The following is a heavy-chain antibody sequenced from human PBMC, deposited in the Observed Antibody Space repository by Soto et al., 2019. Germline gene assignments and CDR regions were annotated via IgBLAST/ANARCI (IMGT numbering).Heavy chain of an antibody. CDR3: ARDPAP. Sequence: QVQLQESGPGLVKPSETLSLTCTVSGGSITRGGYYWSWIRQHPGKGLEWIGYIYNSGTTYYNPSLKSRDTISVDTSQNTFSLKQTSVTAADTAVDYCARDPAPWGQGTLVTVSS. V-gene: IGHV4-31*03. CDR2: IYNSGTT. CDR1: GGSITRGGYY. J-gene: IGHJ5*02.